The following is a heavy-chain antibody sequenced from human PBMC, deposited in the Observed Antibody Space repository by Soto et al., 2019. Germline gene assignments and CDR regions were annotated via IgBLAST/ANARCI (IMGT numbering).Heavy chain of an antibody. CDR1: GFTFSSYS. Sequence: GGSLRLSCAASGFTFSSYSMNWVRQAPGKGLEWVSYISSSISTIYYADSVKGRFTSSRDNAKNSLYLQMSSLRDEDTAVYYCARACTYCGGNPFYYNYGMDVWGQGTRVTVSS. CDR3: ARACTYCGGNPFYYNYGMDV. CDR2: ISSSISTI. D-gene: IGHD2-21*01. V-gene: IGHV3-48*02. J-gene: IGHJ6*02.